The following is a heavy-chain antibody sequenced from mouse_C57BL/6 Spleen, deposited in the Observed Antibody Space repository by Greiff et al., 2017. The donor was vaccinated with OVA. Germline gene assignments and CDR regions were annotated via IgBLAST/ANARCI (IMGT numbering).Heavy chain of an antibody. CDR2: IYPRSGNT. Sequence: VMLVESGAELARPGASVKLSCKASGYTFTSYGISWVKQRTGQGLEWIGEIYPRSGNTYYNEKFKGKATLTADKSYSTAYMELRSLTAEDSAVYFCARGSRYFDYWGQGTTLTVSS. CDR1: GYTFTSYG. V-gene: IGHV1-81*01. J-gene: IGHJ2*01. D-gene: IGHD1-1*01. CDR3: ARGSRYFDY.